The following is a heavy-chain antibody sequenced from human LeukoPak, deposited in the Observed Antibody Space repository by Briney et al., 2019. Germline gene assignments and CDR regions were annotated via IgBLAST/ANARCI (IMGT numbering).Heavy chain of an antibody. V-gene: IGHV3-66*01. CDR2: IYSGGST. Sequence: PGGSLRLSCAASGFTVSSNCMSWVRQAPGKGLEWVSVIYSGGSTYYADSVKGRFTISRDNSKNTLYLQMNSLRAEDTAVYYCAKDQVLLWFGELFHHPRPSYYFDYWGQGTLVTVSS. J-gene: IGHJ4*02. CDR3: AKDQVLLWFGELFHHPRPSYYFDY. D-gene: IGHD3-10*01. CDR1: GFTVSSNC.